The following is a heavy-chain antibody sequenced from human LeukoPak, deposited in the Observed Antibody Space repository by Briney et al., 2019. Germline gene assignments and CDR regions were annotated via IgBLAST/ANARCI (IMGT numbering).Heavy chain of an antibody. V-gene: IGHV4-4*07. J-gene: IGHJ4*02. D-gene: IGHD4-23*01. CDR3: ARGGKATVVTM. CDR2: IYSSGST. Sequence: SETLSLTCTVSGGSINSYYWSWIRQPAGKGREWIGRIYSSGSTNYNPSLKSQVSMSVDTSKNQFSLKLTSVTAADTAVYYCARGGKATVVTMWGQGILVTVSS. CDR1: GGSINSYY.